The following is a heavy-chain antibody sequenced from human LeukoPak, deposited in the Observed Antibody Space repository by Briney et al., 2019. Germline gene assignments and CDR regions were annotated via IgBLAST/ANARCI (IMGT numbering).Heavy chain of an antibody. V-gene: IGHV3-23*01. Sequence: PGASLRLSCVASGFTFSNYAMSWVRQAPGKGLEWVSAITGSGINTYYADSMKGRFTISRDNSKNTVFLQMNSLRHEDTAIYYCVIWGDYDVLTGYYVPDYWGQGTLVTVSS. CDR1: GFTFSNYA. J-gene: IGHJ4*02. CDR3: VIWGDYDVLTGYYVPDY. CDR2: ITGSGINT. D-gene: IGHD3-9*01.